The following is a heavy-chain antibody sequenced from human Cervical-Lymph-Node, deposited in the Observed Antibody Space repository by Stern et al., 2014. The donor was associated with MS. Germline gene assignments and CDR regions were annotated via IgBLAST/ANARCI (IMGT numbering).Heavy chain of an antibody. D-gene: IGHD6-19*01. J-gene: IGHJ4*02. V-gene: IGHV3-48*02. CDR2: ISSSTNTI. CDR3: ARDRTDSSGWSYFDY. CDR1: GFTFSYYS. Sequence: EVQLVESGGGLVQPGGSLRLSCAASGFTFSYYSMNWVRQAPGQGLGWVSYISSSTNTIYYADSVKGRFTISRDNAENSLYLQMNSLRDEDTAVYYCARDRTDSSGWSYFDYWGQGTLVTVSS.